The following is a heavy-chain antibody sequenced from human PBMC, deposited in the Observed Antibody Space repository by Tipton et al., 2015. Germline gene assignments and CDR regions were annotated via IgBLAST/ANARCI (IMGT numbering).Heavy chain of an antibody. Sequence: TLSLTCTVSGVSIRGDTYYWAWIRQQPGKGLEWIGYIYYSATTYYSPLLKSRLTISLDTSQNLFSLNLNSLTDADTAVYYCAGSADTFFDYWGQGPLVTVSS. CDR2: IYYSATT. CDR3: AGSADTFFDY. J-gene: IGHJ4*02. V-gene: IGHV4-31*03. D-gene: IGHD6-25*01. CDR1: GVSIRGDTYY.